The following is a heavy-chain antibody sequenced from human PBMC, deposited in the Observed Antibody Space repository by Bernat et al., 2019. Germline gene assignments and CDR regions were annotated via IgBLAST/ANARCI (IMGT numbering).Heavy chain of an antibody. Sequence: EVQLVESGGGLVQPGRSLRLSCTASGFTFGDYAMSWFRQAPGKGLVWVGFIRSKAYGGTTEYAASVKGRFTISRDDSKSIAYLQMNSLKTEDTAVYYCTSGDYFGYYYYGMDVWGQGTTVTVSS. J-gene: IGHJ6*02. CDR1: GFTFGDYA. D-gene: IGHD2-21*02. CDR3: TSGDYFGYYYYGMDV. CDR2: IRSKAYGGTT. V-gene: IGHV3-49*03.